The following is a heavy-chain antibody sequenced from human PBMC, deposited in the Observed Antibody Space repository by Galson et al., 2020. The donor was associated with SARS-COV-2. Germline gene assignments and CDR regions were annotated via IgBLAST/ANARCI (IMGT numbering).Heavy chain of an antibody. CDR2: IHYSGNT. CDR1: RGSVSAGSYY. CDR3: ATGPVLRYSMDWFDP. Sequence: PSETLSLTCTVSRGSVSAGSYYWSWIRQPPGMRLEWISYIHYSGNTNYNPSLKSRVTLSLDTSKNQISLNLKSVTAADTAVYYCATGPVLRYSMDWFDPWGQGTLVTVSS. J-gene: IGHJ5*02. D-gene: IGHD3-9*01. V-gene: IGHV4-61*01.